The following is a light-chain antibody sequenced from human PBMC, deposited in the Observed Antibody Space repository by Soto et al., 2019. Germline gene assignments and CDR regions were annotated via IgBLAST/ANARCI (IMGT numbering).Light chain of an antibody. J-gene: IGKJ1*01. CDR1: QTISSW. V-gene: IGKV1-5*01. CDR2: DAS. Sequence: DIQMTQSPSTLSVSVGDRFTITCRASQTISSWLAWYQQKPGKAPKLLIYDASSLESGVPSRFSGSGSGTEFTLTISSLQPDDFATYYCQQYNSYLTWTFGQGTKVDIK. CDR3: QQYNSYLTWT.